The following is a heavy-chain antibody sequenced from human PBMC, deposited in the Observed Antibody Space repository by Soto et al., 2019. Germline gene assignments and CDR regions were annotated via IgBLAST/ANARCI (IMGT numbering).Heavy chain of an antibody. CDR2: INPYNGNT. V-gene: IGHV1-18*01. Sequence: QVQLVQSGAEVKKPGASVKVSCRASGYTFTSYGISWVRQAPGQGLEWMGWINPYNGNTNYAQKLQGRVTMTTDTTTNTAYIELRSLRSDDTAVYYCARDWFGIDYWGQGTLVTVSS. J-gene: IGHJ4*02. D-gene: IGHD3-16*01. CDR3: ARDWFGIDY. CDR1: GYTFTSYG.